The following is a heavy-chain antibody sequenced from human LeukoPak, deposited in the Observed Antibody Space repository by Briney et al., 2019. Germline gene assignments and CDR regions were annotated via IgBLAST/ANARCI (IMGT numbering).Heavy chain of an antibody. CDR3: ARGLGSSWKNFAY. V-gene: IGHV1-8*02. Sequence: ASVKVSCKASGYTFTSYYMNWVRQAPGQGLEWMGWMNPNSGNTDYAQKFQGRVTMTRNTTISTAYMELSSLRSEDTAVYYCARGLGSSWKNFAYWGEGTLVTVSS. CDR2: MNPNSGNT. D-gene: IGHD6-13*01. J-gene: IGHJ4*02. CDR1: GYTFTSYY.